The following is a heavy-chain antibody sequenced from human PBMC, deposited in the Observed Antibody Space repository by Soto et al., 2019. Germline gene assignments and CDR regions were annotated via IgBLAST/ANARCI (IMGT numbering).Heavy chain of an antibody. Sequence: SETLSLTCAVSGGSISSGVYSWSWIRQQPGKGLEWIGYIYYSGSTYYNPSLKSRVTISVDTSKNQFSLKLSSVTAADTAVYYCAASCVGCGGFNYYGMDVWGQGTTVTVSS. V-gene: IGHV4-31*11. CDR2: IYYSGST. D-gene: IGHD2-21*01. CDR3: AASCVGCGGFNYYGMDV. J-gene: IGHJ6*02. CDR1: GGSISSGVYS.